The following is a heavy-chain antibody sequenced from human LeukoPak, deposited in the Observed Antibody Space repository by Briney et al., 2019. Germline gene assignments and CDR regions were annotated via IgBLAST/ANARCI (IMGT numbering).Heavy chain of an antibody. Sequence: SGGSLRLSCAASGFTFSGYAMSWVRQAPGKGLEWVSYISSGGSMIYYADSVRGRFTISRDNAKNSLFLEMNSLRAEDTAVYYCASAGIAAAGTDAFDIWGQGTMVTVSS. V-gene: IGHV3-11*01. CDR1: GFTFSGYA. CDR3: ASAGIAAAGTDAFDI. J-gene: IGHJ3*02. D-gene: IGHD6-13*01. CDR2: ISSGGSMI.